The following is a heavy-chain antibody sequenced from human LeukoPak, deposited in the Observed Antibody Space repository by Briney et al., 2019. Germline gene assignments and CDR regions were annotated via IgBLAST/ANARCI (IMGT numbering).Heavy chain of an antibody. J-gene: IGHJ4*02. D-gene: IGHD2-21*02. V-gene: IGHV1-69*04. CDR3: AREGVKYCGGDCYSRLGL. Sequence: ASVKVSCKASGGTLSSYAISWVRQAPGQGLEWMGRIIPILGIANYAQKFQGRVTITADKSTSTAYMELSSLRSEDTAVYYCAREGVKYCGGDCYSRLGLWGQGTVVTVSS. CDR1: GGTLSSYA. CDR2: IIPILGIA.